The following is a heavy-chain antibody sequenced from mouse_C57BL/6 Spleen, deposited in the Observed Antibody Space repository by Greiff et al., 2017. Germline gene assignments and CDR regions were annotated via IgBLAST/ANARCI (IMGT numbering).Heavy chain of an antibody. Sequence: VQGVASGPGLVAPSQSLSITCTVSGFSLTSYGVDWVRQSPGKGLEWLGVIWGVGSTNYNSALKSRLSISKDNSKSQVFLKMNSLQTDDTAMYYCASGWDDAMDYWGQGTSVTVSS. J-gene: IGHJ4*01. CDR3: ASGWDDAMDY. CDR2: IWGVGST. D-gene: IGHD4-1*01. CDR1: GFSLTSYG. V-gene: IGHV2-6*01.